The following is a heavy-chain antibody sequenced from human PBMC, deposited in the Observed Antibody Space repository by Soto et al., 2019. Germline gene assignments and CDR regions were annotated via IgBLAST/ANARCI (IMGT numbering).Heavy chain of an antibody. Sequence: QVQLQESGPGLVKPSQTLSLTCTVSGGSISSGGYYWSWIRQHPWKVLEWIVYIYYSGSTYYNPSLKSRVTISVDTSKNQFSLKLSSVTAADTAVYYCERTGDDSSGSNYYYYYGMDVWGQGTTVTVSS. CDR2: IYYSGST. CDR3: ERTGDDSSGSNYYYYYGMDV. V-gene: IGHV4-31*03. D-gene: IGHD3-22*01. J-gene: IGHJ6*02. CDR1: GGSISSGGYY.